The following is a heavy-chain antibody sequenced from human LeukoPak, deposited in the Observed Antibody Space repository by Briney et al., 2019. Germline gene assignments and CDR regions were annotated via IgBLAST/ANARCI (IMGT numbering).Heavy chain of an antibody. CDR3: AKDFDFWRTFDI. CDR1: GFTFSSYA. V-gene: IGHV3-23*01. J-gene: IGHJ3*02. D-gene: IGHD3-3*01. CDR2: ISGSGGST. Sequence: GGSLRLSCAASGFTFSSYAMSWVRRAPGKGLEWVSVISGSGGSTYYADSVKGRFTISRDNSKNTLYLQMNSLRAEDTAVYYCAKDFDFWRTFDIWGQGTMVTVSS.